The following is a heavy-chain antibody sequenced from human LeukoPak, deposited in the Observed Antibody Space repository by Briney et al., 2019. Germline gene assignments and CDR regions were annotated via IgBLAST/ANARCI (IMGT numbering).Heavy chain of an antibody. CDR2: IRYDGSNK. D-gene: IGHD5-12*01. CDR3: AKGGGYEAQYYYYYMDV. J-gene: IGHJ6*03. CDR1: GFTFSSYG. Sequence: GGSLRLSCAASGFTFSSYGMHWVRQAPGKGLEWVAFIRYDGSNKYYADSVKGRFTISRDNFKDTLYLQMNSLRAEDTAVFYCAKGGGYEAQYYYYYMDVWGKGTTVTISS. V-gene: IGHV3-30*02.